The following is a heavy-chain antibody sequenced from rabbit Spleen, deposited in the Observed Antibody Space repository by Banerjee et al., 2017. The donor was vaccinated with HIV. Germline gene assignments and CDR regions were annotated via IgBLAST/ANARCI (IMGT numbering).Heavy chain of an antibody. Sequence: QLKESGGGLVQPGGSLKLSCKASGFTLSTYYMNWVRQAPGKGLEWIGYIDPVFGITYYANWVNGRFSISRENAQNTVFLQMTSLTAADTATYFCARAIVPWLGLTRLDLWGQGPLVTVS. CDR3: ARAIVPWLGLTRLDL. D-gene: IGHD4-1*01. J-gene: IGHJ3*01. CDR2: IDPVFGIT. V-gene: IGHV1S7*01. CDR1: GFTLSTYY.